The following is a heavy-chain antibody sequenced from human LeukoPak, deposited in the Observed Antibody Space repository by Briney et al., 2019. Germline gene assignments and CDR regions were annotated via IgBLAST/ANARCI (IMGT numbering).Heavy chain of an antibody. D-gene: IGHD3-9*01. CDR3: ARDRPDYDILTGHAVLDAFDI. CDR2: IRYDGSNK. CDR1: GFTFSSYV. Sequence: GRSLRLSCAASGFTFSSYVMHWVRQAPGKGLEWVAFIRYDGSNKYYADSVKGRFTISRDNAKNSLYLQMNSLRAEDTAVYYCARDRPDYDILTGHAVLDAFDIWGQGTMVTVSS. J-gene: IGHJ3*02. V-gene: IGHV3-33*08.